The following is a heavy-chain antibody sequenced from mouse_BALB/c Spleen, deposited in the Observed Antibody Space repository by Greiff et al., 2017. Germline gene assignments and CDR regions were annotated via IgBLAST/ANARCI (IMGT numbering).Heavy chain of an antibody. J-gene: IGHJ1*01. CDR2: INPSSGYT. CDR1: GYTFTSYT. D-gene: IGHD3-3*01. Sequence: QVQLQQSAAELARPGASVKMSCKASGYTFTSYTMHWVKQRPGQGLEWIGYINPSSGYTEYNQKFKDKTTLTADKSSSTAYMQLSSLTSEDSAVYYCARGGPVAHWYFDGWGAGTTVTGSS. CDR3: ARGGPVAHWYFDG. V-gene: IGHV1-4*02.